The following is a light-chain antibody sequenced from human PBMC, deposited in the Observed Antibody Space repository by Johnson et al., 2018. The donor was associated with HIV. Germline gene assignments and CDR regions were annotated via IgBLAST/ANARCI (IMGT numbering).Light chain of an antibody. Sequence: QSVLTQPPSVSAAPGQKVTISCSGSSSNIGNNYVSWYQQLPGTAPKLLIYENNKRPSGITDRFSGSKSGTSATLGITGLQTGDEADYYCGTWDSSLSALYVFGTGTKVTVL. J-gene: IGLJ1*01. V-gene: IGLV1-51*02. CDR2: ENN. CDR3: GTWDSSLSALYV. CDR1: SSNIGNNY.